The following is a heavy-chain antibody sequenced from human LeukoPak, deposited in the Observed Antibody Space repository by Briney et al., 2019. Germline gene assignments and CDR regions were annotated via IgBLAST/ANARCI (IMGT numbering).Heavy chain of an antibody. D-gene: IGHD2-2*01. CDR2: ISSSSSYI. CDR1: GFTFSSYS. V-gene: IGHV3-21*01. J-gene: IGHJ4*02. CDR3: VRWPRGVYQPLDY. Sequence: GGSLRLSCAASGFTFSSYSMNWVRQAPGKGLEWVSSISSSSSYIYYADSVKGRFTISRDNAKNSLYLQMNSLRAEDTAVYYCVRWPRGVYQPLDYWGQGTLVTVSS.